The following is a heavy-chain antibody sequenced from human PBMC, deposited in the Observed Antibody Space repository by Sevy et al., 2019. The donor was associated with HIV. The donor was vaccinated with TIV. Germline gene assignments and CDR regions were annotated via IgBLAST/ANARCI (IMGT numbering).Heavy chain of an antibody. CDR3: ARGLRITMVRGVPYYYYYYGMDV. V-gene: IGHV4-34*01. Sequence: SETLSLTCAVYGGSFSGYYWSWIRQPPGKGLEWIGEINHSGSTHYNPSLKSRVTISVDTSKNQFSLKLSSVTAADTTVYYCARGLRITMVRGVPYYYYYYGMDVWGQGTTVTVSS. CDR2: INHSGST. J-gene: IGHJ6*02. D-gene: IGHD3-10*01. CDR1: GGSFSGYY.